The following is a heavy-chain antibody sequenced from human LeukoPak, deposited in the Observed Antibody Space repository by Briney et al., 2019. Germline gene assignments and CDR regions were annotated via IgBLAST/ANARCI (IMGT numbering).Heavy chain of an antibody. CDR1: GGSISSSSYY. V-gene: IGHV4-39*01. Sequence: SETLSLTCTVSGGSISSSSYYWGWIRQPPGKGGEWIGSIYYSGSSYYNPSLKSRVTISVDTSKNQISLKLSSVTAADTAVYYCARHRNTKWIQLPFDYWGQGTLVTVSS. CDR2: IYYSGSS. CDR3: ARHRNTKWIQLPFDY. J-gene: IGHJ4*02. D-gene: IGHD5-18*01.